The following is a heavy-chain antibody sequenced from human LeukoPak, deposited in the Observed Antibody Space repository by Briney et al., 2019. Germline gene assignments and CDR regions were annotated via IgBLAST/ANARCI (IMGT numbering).Heavy chain of an antibody. CDR2: INHSGST. CDR3: ARSPTRAFDI. V-gene: IGHV4-34*01. Sequence: SETLSLTCAVYGGSFSGYYWSWIRQPPGKGLEWIGEINHSGSTSYNPSLKSRVTISVDTSKNQFSLKLSSVTAADTAVYYCARSPTRAFDIWGQGTMVTVSS. J-gene: IGHJ3*02. CDR1: GGSFSGYY.